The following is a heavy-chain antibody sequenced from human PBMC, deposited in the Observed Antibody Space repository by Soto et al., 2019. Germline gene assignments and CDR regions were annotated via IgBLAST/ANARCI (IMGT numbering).Heavy chain of an antibody. CDR1: GGSISSGGYY. J-gene: IGHJ3*02. D-gene: IGHD3-3*01. CDR2: IYYSGST. V-gene: IGHV4-31*03. Sequence: SETLSLTCTVSGGSISSGGYYWGWIRQHPGKGLEWIGYIYYSGSTYYNPSLKSRVTISVDTSKNQFSLKLSSVTAADTAVYYCARGVLRFLEWLLHDAFDIWGQGTMVTVSS. CDR3: ARGVLRFLEWLLHDAFDI.